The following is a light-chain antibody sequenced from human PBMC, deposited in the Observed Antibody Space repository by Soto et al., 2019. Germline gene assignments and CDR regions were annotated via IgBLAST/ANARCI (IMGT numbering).Light chain of an antibody. CDR3: QQYGNSPRT. Sequence: DIQMTQSPSTLPASVGDRVTITCRSSQSISNWLAWYQQKPGPAPKLLIYHASTLESGVPSRFSGSGSGTDFTLTISRLEPEDFAVYYCQQYGNSPRTFGQGTMVDI. CDR2: HAS. CDR1: QSISNW. J-gene: IGKJ1*01. V-gene: IGKV1-5*01.